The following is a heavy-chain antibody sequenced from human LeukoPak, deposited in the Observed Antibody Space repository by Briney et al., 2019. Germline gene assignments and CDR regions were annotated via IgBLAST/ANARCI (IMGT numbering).Heavy chain of an antibody. J-gene: IGHJ4*02. D-gene: IGHD3-3*01. CDR2: IRSKANSYAT. CDR1: GFTFSGSA. CDR3: AKDPMLYDFWSGYYTNFDY. Sequence: GGSLRLSCAASGFTFSGSAMHWVRQASGKGLEWVGRIRSKANSYATAYAASVKGRFTISRDDSKNTAYLQMNSLKTEDTAVYYCAKDPMLYDFWSGYYTNFDYWGQGTLVTVSS. V-gene: IGHV3-73*01.